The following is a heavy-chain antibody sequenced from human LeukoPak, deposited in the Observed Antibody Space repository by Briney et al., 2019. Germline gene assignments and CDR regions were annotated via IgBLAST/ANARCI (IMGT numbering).Heavy chain of an antibody. CDR1: GFTFDDYA. J-gene: IGHJ5*02. Sequence: GGSLRLSCAASGFTFDDYAMHWVRQAPGKGLEWVSGISWNSGSIGYADSVKGRFTISRDNAKNSLYLQMNSLRTEDTAVYYCARENDMATISWFDPWGQGTLVTVSS. CDR2: ISWNSGSI. D-gene: IGHD5-24*01. V-gene: IGHV3-9*01. CDR3: ARENDMATISWFDP.